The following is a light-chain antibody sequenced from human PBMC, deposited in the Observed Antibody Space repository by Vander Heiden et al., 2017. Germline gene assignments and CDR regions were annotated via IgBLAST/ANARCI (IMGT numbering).Light chain of an antibody. CDR2: DAS. V-gene: IGKV1-33*01. Sequence: DIQMTQSPSSLSASVGDRVTITCQASQDISNYLNWYQQKPGKAPKLLIYDASNLETGVPSRFSGSGSGTDFTLTIISLQPEDLATYYCQQDDNLPITFGQGTRLEIK. CDR1: QDISNY. J-gene: IGKJ5*01. CDR3: QQDDNLPIT.